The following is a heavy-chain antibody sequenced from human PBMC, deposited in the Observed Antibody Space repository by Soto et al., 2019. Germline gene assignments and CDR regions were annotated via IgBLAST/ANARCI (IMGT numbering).Heavy chain of an antibody. V-gene: IGHV1-8*01. CDR3: ARERTRGFDP. J-gene: IGHJ5*02. CDR2: MNPNSGNT. CDR1: GYTFTSYD. Sequence: QVHLVQSGAEVRKPGASVKVSCKASGYTFTSYDINWVRQATGQGLEWMGWMNPNSGNTAYAQKLQGRVTMTRNPSISTDHMELSSPRSEDTAVYYCARERTRGFDPWGQGTLVTVSS.